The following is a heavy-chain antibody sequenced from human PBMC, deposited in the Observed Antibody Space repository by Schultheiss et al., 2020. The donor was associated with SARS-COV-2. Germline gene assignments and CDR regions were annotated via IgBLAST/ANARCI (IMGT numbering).Heavy chain of an antibody. CDR1: GASISSYY. Sequence: SETLSLTCTVSGASISSYYWGWIRQPPGKGLEWIGSIYHSGSTYYNPSLKSRVTISVDTSKNQFSLKLSSVTAADTAVYYCARDGPHCTNGVCYTGYYYGMDVWGQGTTVTVSS. V-gene: IGHV4-38-2*02. CDR3: ARDGPHCTNGVCYTGYYYGMDV. J-gene: IGHJ6*02. CDR2: IYHSGST. D-gene: IGHD2-8*01.